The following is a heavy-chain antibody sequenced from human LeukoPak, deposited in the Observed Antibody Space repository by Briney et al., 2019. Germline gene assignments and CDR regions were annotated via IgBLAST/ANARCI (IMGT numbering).Heavy chain of an antibody. CDR3: AREGVGHDYGDYGMDV. J-gene: IGHJ6*02. V-gene: IGHV4-31*03. CDR2: IYYSGST. CDR1: GGSISSGGYY. D-gene: IGHD4-17*01. Sequence: SETLSLTCTVSGGSISSGGYYWSWIRQHPGKGLEWIGYIYYSGSTYYNPSLKSRVTISVDTSKNQFSLKLSSVTAADTAVYYCAREGVGHDYGDYGMDVWGQGTTVTVSS.